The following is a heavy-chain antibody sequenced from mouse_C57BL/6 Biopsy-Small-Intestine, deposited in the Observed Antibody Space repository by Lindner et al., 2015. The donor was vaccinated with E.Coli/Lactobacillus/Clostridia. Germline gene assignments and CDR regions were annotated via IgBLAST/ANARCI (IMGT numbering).Heavy chain of an antibody. CDR3: AREMIYYGPYWFFDV. V-gene: IGHV1-4*01. D-gene: IGHD2-1*01. J-gene: IGHJ1*03. CDR1: GYTFISYT. CDR2: INPNSGYT. Sequence: VQLQESGAELARPGASVKMSCKTSGYTFISYTMHWVKQRPGQGLEWIGYINPNSGYTKYDQEFEDKATLTADKSSSTAYMQLSSLTSEDSAVYYCAREMIYYGPYWFFDVWGTGTTVTVSS.